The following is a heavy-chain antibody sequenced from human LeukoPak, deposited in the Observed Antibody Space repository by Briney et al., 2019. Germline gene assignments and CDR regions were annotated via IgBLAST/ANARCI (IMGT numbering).Heavy chain of an antibody. CDR2: ISGSSKII. J-gene: IGHJ4*02. CDR1: GFTFSSYS. D-gene: IGHD5-12*01. V-gene: IGHV3-48*01. Sequence: GGSLRLSCAASGFTFSSYSMNWVRQAPGKGLEWISCISGSSKIIHWAESLKGRFTISRDNAKNSLYLQMNSLRAEDTAVYYCAREGGYDPFEYWGQGTLVTVSS. CDR3: AREGGYDPFEY.